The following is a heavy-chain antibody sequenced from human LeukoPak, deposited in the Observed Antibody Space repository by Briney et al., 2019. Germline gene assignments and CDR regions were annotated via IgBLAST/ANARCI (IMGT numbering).Heavy chain of an antibody. CDR2: IYYSGST. Sequence: SQTLSLTCTVSGGSISSGDYYWSWIRQPPGKGLGWIGYIYYSGSTYYNPSLKSRVTISVDTSKNQFSLKLSSVTAADTAVYYCARYCSSTSCYPFDYWGQGTLVTVSS. CDR3: ARYCSSTSCYPFDY. J-gene: IGHJ4*02. D-gene: IGHD2-2*01. CDR1: GGSISSGDYY. V-gene: IGHV4-30-4*08.